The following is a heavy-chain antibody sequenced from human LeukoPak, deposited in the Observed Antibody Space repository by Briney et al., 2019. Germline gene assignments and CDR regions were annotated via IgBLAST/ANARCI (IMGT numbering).Heavy chain of an antibody. CDR2: MNPNSGNT. CDR1: GYTFTSYD. V-gene: IGHV1-8*01. CDR3: TRRAEGSGRQQAY. Sequence: GASAKVSCRASGYTFTSYDINWVRQATGQGLEWMGWMNPNSGNTGYAQKFQGRVTMTRNTSISTAYMEVSGLRSEDTAVYYCTRRAEGSGRQQAYWGQGTLVTVSS. D-gene: IGHD6-13*01. J-gene: IGHJ4*02.